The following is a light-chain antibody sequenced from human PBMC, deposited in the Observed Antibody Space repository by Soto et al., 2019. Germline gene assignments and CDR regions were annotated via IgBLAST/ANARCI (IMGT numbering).Light chain of an antibody. CDR1: QSLLYSSNNKNY. CDR3: QQYYSTPPT. J-gene: IGKJ4*01. CDR2: WAS. V-gene: IGKV4-1*01. Sequence: DIVMTQSPDSLAVSLGERATINCKSSQSLLYSSNNKNYLAWFQQKPGQPPKLLVYWASTRESGVPDRFSGSGSGTDFTLTITSLQAEDVAVYYCQQYYSTPPTFGGGTKVESK.